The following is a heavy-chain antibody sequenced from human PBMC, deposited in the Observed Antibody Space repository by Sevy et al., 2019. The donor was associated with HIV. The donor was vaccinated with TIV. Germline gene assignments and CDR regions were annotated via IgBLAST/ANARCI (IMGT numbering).Heavy chain of an antibody. D-gene: IGHD3-9*01. CDR2: VVHTGNT. J-gene: IGHJ3*01. CDR3: ANFGRLLIINGDAFDV. V-gene: IGHV4-38-2*02. Sequence: SETLSLTCTVSGYSISSGYLWGWIRQPPGKGLEWIGSVVHTGNTYYYPSLKSRVTTSVDTSKNQFSLRLSSVTAADTAVYYCANFGRLLIINGDAFDVWGQGTMVTVSS. CDR1: GYSISSGYL.